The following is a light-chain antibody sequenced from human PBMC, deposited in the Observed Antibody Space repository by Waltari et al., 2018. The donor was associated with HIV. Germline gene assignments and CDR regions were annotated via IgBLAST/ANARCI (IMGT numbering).Light chain of an antibody. CDR3: SSYTGSDNLV. V-gene: IGLV2-8*01. CDR1: SSDVGGYNY. J-gene: IGLJ2*01. CDR2: EVS. Sequence: QSALTQPPSASGSPGQSVTISCPGTSSDVGGYNYVSGYQQHPVKAPKLMIYEVSKRPSGVPDRFSGSGSGNTASLTVSGLQAEDEADYYCSSYTGSDNLVFGGGTKLTVL.